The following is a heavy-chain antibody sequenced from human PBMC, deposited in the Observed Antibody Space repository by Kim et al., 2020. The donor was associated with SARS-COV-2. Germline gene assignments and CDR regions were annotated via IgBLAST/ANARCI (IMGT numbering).Heavy chain of an antibody. V-gene: IGHV4-4*02. CDR1: GGSISSSNW. Sequence: SETLSLTCAVSGGSISSSNWWSWVRQPPGKGLEWIGEIYHSGSTNYNPSLKSRVTISVDKSKNKFSLKLSSVTAADTAVYYCARRVRITIFGVVTYFDYWGQGTLVTVSS. CDR3: ARRVRITIFGVVTYFDY. D-gene: IGHD3-3*01. CDR2: IYHSGST. J-gene: IGHJ4*02.